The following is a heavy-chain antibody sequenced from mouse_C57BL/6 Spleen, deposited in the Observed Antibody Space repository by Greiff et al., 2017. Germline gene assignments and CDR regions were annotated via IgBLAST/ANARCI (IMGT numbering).Heavy chain of an antibody. J-gene: IGHJ4*01. CDR3: TRGDGYCEGYAMDY. D-gene: IGHD2-3*01. V-gene: IGHV5-9-1*02. Sequence: EVMLVESGEGLVKPGGSLKLSCAASGFTFSSYAMSWVRQTPEKRLEWVAYISSGGDYIYYADTVKGRFTISRDNARNTLYLQMSSLKSEDTAMYYCTRGDGYCEGYAMDYWGQGTSVTVSS. CDR1: GFTFSSYA. CDR2: ISSGGDYI.